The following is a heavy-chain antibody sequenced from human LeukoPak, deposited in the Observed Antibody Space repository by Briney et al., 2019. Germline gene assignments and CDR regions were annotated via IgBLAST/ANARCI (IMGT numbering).Heavy chain of an antibody. V-gene: IGHV4-39*01. CDR1: GGSISSSSYY. D-gene: IGHD6-13*01. J-gene: IGHJ3*02. CDR2: IYYSGST. Sequence: SETLSLTCTVSGGSISSSSYYWGWLPQPPGKGLEWIGSIYYSGSTYYNPSLKSRVTISVDTSKNQFSLKLSSVTAADTAVYYCAVARYSSSWYNAFDIWGQGTMVTVSS. CDR3: AVARYSSSWYNAFDI.